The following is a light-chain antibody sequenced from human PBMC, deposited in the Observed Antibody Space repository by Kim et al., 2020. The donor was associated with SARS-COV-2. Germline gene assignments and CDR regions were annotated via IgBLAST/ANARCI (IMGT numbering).Light chain of an antibody. J-gene: IGLJ1*01. CDR1: KLGDKY. V-gene: IGLV3-1*01. CDR3: RARDSSTACV. CDR2: QDS. Sequence: VSPGQTASLTRSGDKLGDKYACWYQQKPGQSPVVVSYQDSKRRSGIPERFSGSNSGDTGTLTMSGTRTMDKADYNCRARDSSTACVFGTGTKVTVL.